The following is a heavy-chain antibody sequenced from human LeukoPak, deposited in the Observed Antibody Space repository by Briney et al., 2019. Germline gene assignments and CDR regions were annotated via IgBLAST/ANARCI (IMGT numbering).Heavy chain of an antibody. V-gene: IGHV3-23*01. CDR3: AKGAHQLVDY. CDR1: GFTFRNYA. CDR2: ISASGAIT. Sequence: GESLRLSCAAAGFTFRNYAMSWVRQPPGKGLEWVSVISASGAITNYADSVEGRFIISRDNSKNTLYLQMNSLRTEDTAVYYCAKGAHQLVDYWGQGTLVTVSS. D-gene: IGHD6-13*01. J-gene: IGHJ4*02.